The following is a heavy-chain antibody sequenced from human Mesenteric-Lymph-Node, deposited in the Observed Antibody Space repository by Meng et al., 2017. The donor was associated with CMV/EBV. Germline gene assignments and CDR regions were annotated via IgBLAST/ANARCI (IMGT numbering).Heavy chain of an antibody. Sequence: ASVKVSCKASGYTFARYGISWVRQAPGQGLEWMGMINPGSGSTTYAQKFQGRVTMARDTSTSTVYMDLSSLRSDDTAVYYCARGWDYRGNFPRDYWGQGTLVTVSS. V-gene: IGHV1-18*01. CDR2: INPGSGST. CDR1: GYTFARYG. CDR3: ARGWDYRGNFPRDY. D-gene: IGHD4-23*01. J-gene: IGHJ4*02.